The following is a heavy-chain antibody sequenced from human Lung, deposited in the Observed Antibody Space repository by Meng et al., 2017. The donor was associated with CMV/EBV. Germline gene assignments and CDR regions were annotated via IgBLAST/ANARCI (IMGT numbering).Heavy chain of an antibody. CDR2: IYQRGSP. V-gene: IGHV4-34*01. CDR3: AGGLGYCNSATCYSYFYYAMDV. D-gene: IGHD2-2*01. Sequence: GSLRLSCAVYGGSLSGHSWSWIRQPPGQGLEWIGDIYQRGSPNYNSSLKSRVTISLDTSRNQFSLNLKSLTAADGAVYFCAGGLGYCNSATCYSYFYYAMDVWGQGTTVTVSS. J-gene: IGHJ6*02. CDR1: GGSLSGHS.